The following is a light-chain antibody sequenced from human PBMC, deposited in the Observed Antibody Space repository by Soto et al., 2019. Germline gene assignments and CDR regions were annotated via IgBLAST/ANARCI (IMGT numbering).Light chain of an antibody. V-gene: IGKV3-20*01. CDR1: QSVSSSY. CDR3: QQDGNSPPWP. CDR2: GAS. J-gene: IGKJ1*01. Sequence: EIVLTQSPGTLSLSPGERATLSCRASQSVSSSYLAWYQQKPGQAPRLLIYGASSRATGIPDRFSGSGSGTDFTLTISRLEPDDFAVYYCQQDGNSPPWPFAQGTEAAI.